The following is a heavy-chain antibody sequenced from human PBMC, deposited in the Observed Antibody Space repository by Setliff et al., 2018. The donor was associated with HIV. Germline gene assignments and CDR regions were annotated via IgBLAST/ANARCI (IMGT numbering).Heavy chain of an antibody. D-gene: IGHD6-19*01. Sequence: SETLSLTCSVSGASIGSNSYYWGWIRQPPGKGLEWIGSMYHTGSTYYSPSLNSQFTISVDTSKNQFSLKLRSLTAADTAVYYCARGRTQWPNYNYFDPWGLGTLVTVSS. CDR2: MYHTGST. J-gene: IGHJ5*02. CDR1: GASIGSNSYY. V-gene: IGHV4-39*07. CDR3: ARGRTQWPNYNYFDP.